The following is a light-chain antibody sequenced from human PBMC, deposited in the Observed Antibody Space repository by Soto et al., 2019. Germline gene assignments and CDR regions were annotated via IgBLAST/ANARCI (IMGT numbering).Light chain of an antibody. Sequence: QSVQTQPPSASSTPGQTVTISCSGSTSNIGTFYVYWYQHLPGTAPKLLIYLGDQRASGVSDRFSGSKSGTSASLAINGLRSDDEADYYCAAWDDNLNAYVFGSGTKLTVL. CDR3: AAWDDNLNAYV. CDR2: LGD. V-gene: IGLV1-47*02. CDR1: TSNIGTFY. J-gene: IGLJ1*01.